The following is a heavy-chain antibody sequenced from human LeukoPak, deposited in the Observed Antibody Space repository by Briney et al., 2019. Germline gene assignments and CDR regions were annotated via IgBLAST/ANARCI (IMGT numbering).Heavy chain of an antibody. J-gene: IGHJ4*02. CDR2: IHHNGGS. D-gene: IGHD2-2*01. V-gene: IGHV4/OR15-8*03. CDR1: GYSVSSSFW. CDR3: ASHAFSYTRSLDF. Sequence: SETLSLTCDVSGYSVSSSFWWSWVRQPPGKGLDWIGSIHHNGGSNYNPSLKSRVAISIDTVKNQVSLKLIAVTAADTAVYYCASHAFSYTRSLDFWGRGALVAVSS.